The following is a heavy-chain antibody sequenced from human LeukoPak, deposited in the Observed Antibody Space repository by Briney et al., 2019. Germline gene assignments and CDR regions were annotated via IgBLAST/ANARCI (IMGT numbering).Heavy chain of an antibody. CDR1: GYRFTSYW. CDR2: LYPGDSDT. Sequence: GESLKISCKGSGYRFTSYWIGWVRPMPGKGLEWMGILYPGDSDTRYSPSFQGQVTISADKSISTAYLQWSSLKASDTAMYYCARMGTMVRGERNAFDIWGQGTMVTVSS. CDR3: ARMGTMVRGERNAFDI. D-gene: IGHD3-10*01. V-gene: IGHV5-51*01. J-gene: IGHJ3*02.